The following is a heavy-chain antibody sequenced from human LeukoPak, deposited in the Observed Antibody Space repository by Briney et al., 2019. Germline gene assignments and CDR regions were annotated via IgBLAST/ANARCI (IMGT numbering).Heavy chain of an antibody. CDR2: IYHSGST. CDR3: ARTGYDFWSGYPSLLDY. Sequence: PSQTLSLTCTVSGGSISSGGYYWSWIRQPPGKGLEWIGYIYHSGSTYYNPSLKSRVTISVDRSKNQFSLKQSSVTAADTAVYYCARTGYDFWSGYPSLLDYWGQGTLVTVSS. D-gene: IGHD3-3*01. V-gene: IGHV4-30-2*01. J-gene: IGHJ4*02. CDR1: GGSISSGGYY.